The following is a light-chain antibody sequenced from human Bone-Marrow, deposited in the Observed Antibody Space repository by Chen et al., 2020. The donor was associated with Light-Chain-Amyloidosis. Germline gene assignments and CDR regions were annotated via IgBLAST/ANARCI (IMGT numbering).Light chain of an antibody. Sequence: SYVLTQPSSVSVSTGPTATIACGGNNIGSTSVHWYQQTPGQPPLLVVYDDSDRPSGIPERLSGSNSGNTATLTISRVEAGDEADYYCQVWDRSSDRPVFGGGTKLTVL. CDR2: DDS. J-gene: IGLJ3*02. CDR1: NIGSTS. CDR3: QVWDRSSDRPV. V-gene: IGLV3-21*02.